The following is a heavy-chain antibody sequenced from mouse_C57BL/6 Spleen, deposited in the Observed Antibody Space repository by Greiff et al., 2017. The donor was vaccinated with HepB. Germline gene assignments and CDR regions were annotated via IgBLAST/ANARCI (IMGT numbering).Heavy chain of an antibody. V-gene: IGHV5-16*01. J-gene: IGHJ2*01. CDR3: ARDNGSSYTFDY. D-gene: IGHD1-1*01. CDR2: INYDGSST. Sequence: EVQLVESEGGLVQPGSSMKLSCTASGFTFSDYYMAWVRQVPEKGLEWVANINYDGSSTYYLDSLKSRFIISRDNAKNILYLQMSSLKSEDTATYYCARDNGSSYTFDYWGQGTTLTVSS. CDR1: GFTFSDYY.